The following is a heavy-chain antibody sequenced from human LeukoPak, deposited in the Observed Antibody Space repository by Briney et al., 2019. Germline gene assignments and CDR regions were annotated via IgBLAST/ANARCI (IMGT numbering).Heavy chain of an antibody. CDR2: ISYDGSSK. CDR1: GFTFSSYG. V-gene: IGHV3-30*03. Sequence: GGSLRLSCAASGFTFSSYGMHWVRQAPGKGLEWVAVISYDGSSKYYADSVKGRFTISRDNSKNTLYLQMNSLRAEDTAVYYCARSSGWYTGFDYWGQGTLVTVSS. D-gene: IGHD6-19*01. J-gene: IGHJ4*02. CDR3: ARSSGWYTGFDY.